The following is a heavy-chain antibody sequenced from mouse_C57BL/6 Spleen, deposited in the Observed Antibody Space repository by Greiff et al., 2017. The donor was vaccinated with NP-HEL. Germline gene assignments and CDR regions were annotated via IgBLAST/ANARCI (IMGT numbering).Heavy chain of an antibody. D-gene: IGHD1-1*01. V-gene: IGHV1-26*01. Sequence: VQLQQSGPELVKPGASVKISCKASGYTFTDYYMNWVKQSHGKSLEWIGDINPNNGGTSYNQKFKGKATLTVDKSSSTAYMELRSLTSEDSAVYYCARDYGLTQFDYWGQGTTLTVSS. CDR2: INPNNGGT. CDR1: GYTFTDYY. J-gene: IGHJ2*01. CDR3: ARDYGLTQFDY.